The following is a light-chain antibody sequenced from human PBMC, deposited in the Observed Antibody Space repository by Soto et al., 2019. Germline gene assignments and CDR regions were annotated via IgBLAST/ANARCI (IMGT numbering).Light chain of an antibody. CDR3: QTWDTGIRV. Sequence: QSVLTQSPSAFASLGASVKLTCTLSSRHTNYAIAWHQQQPEKGPRFLMNLNSDGSHTKGDGIPDRFSGSSSGAQRYLIISSLQSEDEADYYCQTWDTGIRVFGGGTKVTVL. CDR2: LNSDGSH. J-gene: IGLJ3*02. CDR1: SRHTNYA. V-gene: IGLV4-69*01.